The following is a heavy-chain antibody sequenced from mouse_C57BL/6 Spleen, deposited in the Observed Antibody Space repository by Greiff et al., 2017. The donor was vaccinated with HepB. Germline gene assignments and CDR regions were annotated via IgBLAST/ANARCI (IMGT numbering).Heavy chain of an antibody. D-gene: IGHD2-5*01. Sequence: EVKLQESGPGLVKPSQSLSLTCSVTGYSITSGYYWNWIRQFPGNKLEWMGYISYDGSNNYNPSLKNRISITRDTSKNQFFLKLNSVTTEDTATYYCAREDYSNSYYAMDYWGQGTSVTVSS. CDR3: AREDYSNSYYAMDY. CDR1: GYSITSGYY. CDR2: ISYDGSN. J-gene: IGHJ4*01. V-gene: IGHV3-6*01.